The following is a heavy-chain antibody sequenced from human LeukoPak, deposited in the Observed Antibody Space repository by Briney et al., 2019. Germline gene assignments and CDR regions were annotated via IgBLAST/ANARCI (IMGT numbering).Heavy chain of an antibody. Sequence: PGRSLRLSCAASGFTFDDYAMHWVRQAPGRGLEWVSGISWNSGSIGYADSVKGRFTISRDNAKNSLYLQMNSLRAEDTALYYCAKDKAYGDSDAFDIWGQGTMVTVSS. V-gene: IGHV3-9*01. CDR2: ISWNSGSI. D-gene: IGHD4-17*01. J-gene: IGHJ3*02. CDR3: AKDKAYGDSDAFDI. CDR1: GFTFDDYA.